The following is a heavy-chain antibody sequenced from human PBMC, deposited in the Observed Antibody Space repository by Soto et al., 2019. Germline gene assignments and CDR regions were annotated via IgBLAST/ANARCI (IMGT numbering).Heavy chain of an antibody. CDR2: ISGSGGST. CDR3: ATDLYSNTPDYYDYYGMDV. CDR1: GFTFSSYA. D-gene: IGHD4-4*01. Sequence: GGSLRLSCAASGFTFSSYAMSCVRQAPGKGLEWVSAISGSGGSTYYADSVKGRFTISRDNSKNTLYLQMNSRSAEDTAVYYCATDLYSNTPDYYDYYGMDVWGQGTTVTVSS. J-gene: IGHJ6*02. V-gene: IGHV3-23*01.